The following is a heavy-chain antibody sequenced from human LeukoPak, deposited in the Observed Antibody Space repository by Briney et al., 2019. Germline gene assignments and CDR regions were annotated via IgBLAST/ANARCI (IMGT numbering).Heavy chain of an antibody. V-gene: IGHV4-34*01. CDR3: ARVDGFGESPLDAFDV. CDR2: INHSGST. D-gene: IGHD3-10*01. Sequence: PSETLSLTCDVSGGSTSGYFWSWIRQPPGKGPEWIGEINHSGSTKYIPSLKSRPTISVDTSKNQFSLKLTSVTAADTAVYYCARVDGFGESPLDAFDVWGQGTMVTVSS. J-gene: IGHJ3*01. CDR1: GGSTSGYF.